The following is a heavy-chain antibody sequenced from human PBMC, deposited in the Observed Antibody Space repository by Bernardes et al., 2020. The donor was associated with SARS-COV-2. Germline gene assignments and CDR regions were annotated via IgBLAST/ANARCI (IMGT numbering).Heavy chain of an antibody. J-gene: IGHJ4*02. D-gene: IGHD4-17*01. Sequence: SETLSLTCTVSGGSISSYYWSWIRQRPGKGLEWIGYIYYSGSTNYNPSLKSRVTISVDTSKNQFSLKLSSVTAADTAVYYCAGSDYGDYPGYFDYWGQGTLVTVSS. CDR1: GGSISSYY. V-gene: IGHV4-59*08. CDR3: AGSDYGDYPGYFDY. CDR2: IYYSGST.